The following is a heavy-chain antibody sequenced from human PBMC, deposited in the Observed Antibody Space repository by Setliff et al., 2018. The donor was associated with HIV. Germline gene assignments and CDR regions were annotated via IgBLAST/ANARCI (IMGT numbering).Heavy chain of an antibody. CDR1: GGSISSYY. J-gene: IGHJ3*02. D-gene: IGHD6-19*01. V-gene: IGHV4-59*08. CDR3: ARHYPRSDDAFDI. Sequence: ETLSLTCTVSGGSISSYYWSWIRQPPGKRLEWIGYIYHSGSTNYNPSLESRVTISVDTSKNQFSLRLSSVTAADTAVYYCARHYPRSDDAFDIWGQGTMVTISS. CDR2: IYHSGST.